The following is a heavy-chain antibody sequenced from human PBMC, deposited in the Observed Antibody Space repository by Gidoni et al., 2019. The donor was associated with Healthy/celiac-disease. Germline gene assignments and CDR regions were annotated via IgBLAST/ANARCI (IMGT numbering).Heavy chain of an antibody. CDR1: GFTFSSYG. CDR2: INSDVSST. D-gene: IGHD2-21*02. Sequence: EVQLVESGGGLVQPGGSVRFPCAAAGFTFSSYGMPWVRQAPGKGLVWVSRINSDVSSTSYADSVKGRFTISRDNAKNTLYLQMNSLRAEDTAVYYCARGAGLVDGDPRWYFDYWGQGTLVTVSS. V-gene: IGHV3-74*01. J-gene: IGHJ4*02. CDR3: ARGAGLVDGDPRWYFDY.